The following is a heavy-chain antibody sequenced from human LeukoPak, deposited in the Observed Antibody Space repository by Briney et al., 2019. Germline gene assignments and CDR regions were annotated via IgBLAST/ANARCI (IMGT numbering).Heavy chain of an antibody. Sequence: GGSLRLSCAASGFTFSSYGMHWVRQAPGKGLEWVAVISYDGSNKYYADSVKGRFTISRDNSKNTLYLQMNSLRAEDTAVYYCAKPRWELSPPDDYWGQGTLVTVSS. CDR3: AKPRWELSPPDDY. V-gene: IGHV3-30*18. CDR1: GFTFSSYG. CDR2: ISYDGSNK. D-gene: IGHD1-26*01. J-gene: IGHJ4*02.